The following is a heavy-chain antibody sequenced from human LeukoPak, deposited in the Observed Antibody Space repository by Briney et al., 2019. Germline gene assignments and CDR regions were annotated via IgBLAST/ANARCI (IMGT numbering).Heavy chain of an antibody. CDR2: IKSKTDGGTT. CDR1: GFTFSSSA. V-gene: IGHV3-15*01. CDR3: TTDPTVTTWFYYYYMDV. D-gene: IGHD4-17*01. Sequence: GGSLRLSCAASGFTFSSSAMSWVRQAPGKGLEWVGRIKSKTDGGTTDYAAPVKGRFTISRDDSKNTLYLQMNSLKTEDTAVYYCTTDPTVTTWFYYYYMDVWGKGTTVTISS. J-gene: IGHJ6*03.